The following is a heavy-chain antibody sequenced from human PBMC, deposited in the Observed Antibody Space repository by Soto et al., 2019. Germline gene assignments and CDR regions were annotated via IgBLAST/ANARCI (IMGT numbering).Heavy chain of an antibody. CDR3: ARRYCSSRDCPDDALDI. CDR2: IYPGDSDT. CDR1: GYSFSTFW. V-gene: IGHV5-51*01. Sequence: GESLKISCKGSGYSFSTFWIGWVRQMPGKGLEWMGIIYPGDSDTRYSPSFQGQVTISADKSISTTYLQWSSLKASDTAMYYCARRYCSSRDCPDDALDIWGQGTMVTVSS. J-gene: IGHJ3*02. D-gene: IGHD2-2*01.